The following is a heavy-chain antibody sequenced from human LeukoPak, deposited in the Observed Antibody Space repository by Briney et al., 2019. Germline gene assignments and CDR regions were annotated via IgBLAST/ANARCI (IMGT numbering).Heavy chain of an antibody. CDR2: IYYSGST. CDR1: GGSTSSYY. J-gene: IGHJ5*02. CDR3: ARDVLFDP. Sequence: PSETLSLTCTVSGGSTSSYYWSWIRQPPGKGLEWIGYIYYSGSTNYNPSLKSRVTISVDTSKNQFSLKLSSVTAADTAVYYCARDVLFDPWGQGTLVTVSS. V-gene: IGHV4-59*01.